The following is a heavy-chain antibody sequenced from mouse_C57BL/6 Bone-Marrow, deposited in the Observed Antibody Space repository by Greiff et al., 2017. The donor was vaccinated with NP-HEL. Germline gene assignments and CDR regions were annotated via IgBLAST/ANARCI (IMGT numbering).Heavy chain of an antibody. Sequence: QVQLQQPGTELVKPGASVKLSCKASGYTFTSYWMHWVKQRPGQGLEWIGNINPSNGGTNYNERFKSKATLTVDKSSSTAYMQLSSLTSEDSAVYYCARFITTDWYFDVWGTGTTVTVSS. D-gene: IGHD1-1*01. J-gene: IGHJ1*03. CDR3: ARFITTDWYFDV. CDR2: INPSNGGT. CDR1: GYTFTSYW. V-gene: IGHV1-53*01.